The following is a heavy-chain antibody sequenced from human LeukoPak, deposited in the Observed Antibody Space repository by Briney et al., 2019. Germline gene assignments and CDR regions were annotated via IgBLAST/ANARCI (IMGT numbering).Heavy chain of an antibody. CDR3: ARGALKAYYCDY. CDR2: INFDGSTT. CDR1: GFTFSNYW. V-gene: IGHV3-74*01. Sequence: PGGSLRLSCAASGFTFSNYWMHWARQVPGKGLVWVSRINFDGSTTNYADSVQGRFTISRDNAKNTVYLQLNSLSAEGTAVYYCARGALKAYYCDYWGQGTPVTVSS. J-gene: IGHJ4*02.